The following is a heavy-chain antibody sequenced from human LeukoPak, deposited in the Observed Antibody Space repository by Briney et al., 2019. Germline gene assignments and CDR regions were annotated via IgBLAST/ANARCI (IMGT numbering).Heavy chain of an antibody. Sequence: SETLSLTCSVSGVSISSYYWTWIGLPAGKGLEWIGRIYSGGSTNYNPSLKSRVTMSVDTSKNQFSLKLTSVTAADTAVYYCAREFYYYDSSGDNWLDPWGQGNLVTVSS. D-gene: IGHD3-22*01. J-gene: IGHJ5*02. CDR3: AREFYYYDSSGDNWLDP. CDR1: GVSISSYY. CDR2: IYSGGST. V-gene: IGHV4-4*07.